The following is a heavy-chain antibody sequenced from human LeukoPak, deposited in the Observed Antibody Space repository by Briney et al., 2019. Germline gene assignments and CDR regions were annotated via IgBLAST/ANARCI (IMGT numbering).Heavy chain of an antibody. CDR3: ARFSLLENWFDP. J-gene: IGHJ5*02. CDR2: IYHSGST. Sequence: SETLSLTCAVSGGSISSGGYSWNWIRQPPGKGLEWIGYIYHSGSTYYNPSLKSRVTISVDRSKNQFSLKLSSVTAADTAVYYCARFSLLENWFDPWGQGTLVTVSS. D-gene: IGHD1-1*01. CDR1: GGSISSGGYS. V-gene: IGHV4-30-2*01.